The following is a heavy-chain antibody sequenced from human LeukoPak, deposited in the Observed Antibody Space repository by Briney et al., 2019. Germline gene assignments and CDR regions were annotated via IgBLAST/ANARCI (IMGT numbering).Heavy chain of an antibody. Sequence: GGSLRLSCAASGFTFSSYGMHCVRQAPGKGLEWVAFIRYDGSIKDHADSVKGRFTISRDNSKNTLFLQMNSLRDEDTAMYYCAKVSPISPSGYLDYWGQGTPVTVSS. D-gene: IGHD3-3*01. CDR3: AKVSPISPSGYLDY. V-gene: IGHV3-30*02. J-gene: IGHJ4*02. CDR1: GFTFSSYG. CDR2: IRYDGSIK.